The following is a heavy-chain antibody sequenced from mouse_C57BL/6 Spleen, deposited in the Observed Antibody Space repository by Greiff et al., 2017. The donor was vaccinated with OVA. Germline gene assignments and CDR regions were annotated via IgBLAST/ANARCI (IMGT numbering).Heavy chain of an antibody. Sequence: VQLKESGPELVKPGASVKIPCKASGYTFTDYNMDWVKQSHGKSLEWIGDINPNNGGTIYNQKFKGKATLTVDKSSSTAYMELRSLTSEDTAVYYCARSNYGGLYFDYWGQGTTLTVSS. V-gene: IGHV1-18*01. J-gene: IGHJ2*01. CDR2: INPNNGGT. CDR1: GYTFTDYN. D-gene: IGHD1-1*01. CDR3: ARSNYGGLYFDY.